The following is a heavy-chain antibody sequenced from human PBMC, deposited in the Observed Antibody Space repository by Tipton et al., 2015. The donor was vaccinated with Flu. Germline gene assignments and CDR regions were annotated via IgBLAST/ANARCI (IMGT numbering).Heavy chain of an antibody. V-gene: IGHV3-23*01. CDR3: AKDSTARPNYDFWYGWHFDS. CDR2: ISGSGSST. CDR1: GVTLTNYA. Sequence: SLRLSCAASGVTLTNYAFSWVRQAPGKGLEWVSAISGSGSSTFNAESVMGRFTVSRDISTNTIYLQVKNLRDEDTAVYYCAKDSTARPNYDFWYGWHFDSWGQGTQVTVSS. J-gene: IGHJ4*02. D-gene: IGHD3-3*01.